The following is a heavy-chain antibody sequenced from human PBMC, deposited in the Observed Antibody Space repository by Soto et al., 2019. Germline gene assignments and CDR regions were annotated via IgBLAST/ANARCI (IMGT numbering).Heavy chain of an antibody. D-gene: IGHD2-2*01. CDR3: AKFNWNIVVVPAAYFDY. CDR1: GFTFSSYA. V-gene: IGHV3-23*01. Sequence: GGSLRLSCAASGFTFSSYAMSWVRQAPGKGLEWASAISGSGGSTYYADSVKGRFTISRDNSKNTLYLQMNSLRAEDTAVYYCAKFNWNIVVVPAAYFDYWGQGTLVTVSS. CDR2: ISGSGGST. J-gene: IGHJ4*02.